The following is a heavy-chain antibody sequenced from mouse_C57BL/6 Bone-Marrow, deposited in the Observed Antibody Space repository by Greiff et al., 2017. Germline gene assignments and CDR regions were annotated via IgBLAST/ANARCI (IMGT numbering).Heavy chain of an antibody. CDR2: IHPNSGST. CDR3: AREGSSGYWFAD. CDR1: GYTFTSYW. V-gene: IGHV1-64*01. Sequence: QVQLQQPGAELVKPGASVKLSCKASGYTFTSYWMHWVKQRPGQGLEWIGMIHPNSGSTNYNEKFKSKARLTVDKSSSTAYMQLSSLTSEDYAVYYCAREGSSGYWFADWGKGTLVTVSA. J-gene: IGHJ3*01. D-gene: IGHD3-2*02.